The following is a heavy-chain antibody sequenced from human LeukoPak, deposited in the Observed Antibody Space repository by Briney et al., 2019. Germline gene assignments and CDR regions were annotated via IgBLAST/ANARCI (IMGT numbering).Heavy chain of an antibody. V-gene: IGHV1-58*02. Sequence: TSVKVSFKASGFTFTSSAMQWVRQARGQRLEWIGWIVVGSGNTNYARKFQERVTITRDMSTSTAYMELSSLRSEDTAVYYCAAIISRPSYGSGEIDYWGQGTLVTVSS. CDR1: GFTFTSSA. CDR2: IVVGSGNT. CDR3: AAIISRPSYGSGEIDY. D-gene: IGHD5-18*01. J-gene: IGHJ4*02.